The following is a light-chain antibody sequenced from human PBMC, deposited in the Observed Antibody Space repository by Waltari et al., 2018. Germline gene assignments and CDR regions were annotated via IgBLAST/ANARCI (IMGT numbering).Light chain of an antibody. CDR2: KAS. CDR3: QQYNSYSFT. V-gene: IGKV1-5*03. J-gene: IGKJ3*01. Sequence: DIQMTQSPSTLSASVGDRVTITCRASQRISSWLAWYQQKPGKAPKLLIYKASSLESGVPSRFSGSGSGTECTLTISSLQPDDFATYYCQQYNSYSFTFGPGTKVDIK. CDR1: QRISSW.